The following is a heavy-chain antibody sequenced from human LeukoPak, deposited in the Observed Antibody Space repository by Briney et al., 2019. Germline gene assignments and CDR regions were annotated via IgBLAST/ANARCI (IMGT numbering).Heavy chain of an antibody. J-gene: IGHJ5*01. CDR2: IWYDGSNK. D-gene: IGHD1/OR15-1a*01. Sequence: PGGSLRLTCTASGFAFSNHGLHWVRQAPGKGLEWVALIWYDGSNKEYAEPVKGRSTISRTTSKHTPYLQMNSLGDEDAAVYYCARDQGTSTSAPKRKGRFDSWGQGTLVTVSS. V-gene: IGHV3-33*01. CDR1: GFAFSNHG. CDR3: ARDQGTSTSAPKRKGRFDS.